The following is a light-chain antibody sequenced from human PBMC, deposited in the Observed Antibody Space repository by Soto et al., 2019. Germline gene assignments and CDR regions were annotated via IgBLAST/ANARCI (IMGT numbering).Light chain of an antibody. CDR2: DAS. CDR3: LQDYDYPYT. Sequence: IQMTQSPSSLSASIGDRVTITCRASQAIRYDLGWYQQKPGKAPKLLIYDASHLQSGVPSRFSGSGSDTDFTLTISSLQPEDFATYYCLQDYDYPYTFGQGTRVEIK. V-gene: IGKV1-6*01. J-gene: IGKJ2*01. CDR1: QAIRYD.